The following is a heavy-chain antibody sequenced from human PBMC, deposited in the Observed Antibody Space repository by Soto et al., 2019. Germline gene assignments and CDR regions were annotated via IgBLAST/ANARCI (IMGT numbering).Heavy chain of an antibody. V-gene: IGHV4-59*01. CDR1: GGSISSYY. J-gene: IGHJ4*01. CDR2: IYYSGST. CDR3: ARAHAPTLPFDY. Sequence: SETLSLTCTVSGGSISSYYWSWIRQPPGKGLEWIGYIYYSGSTNYNPSLKSRVTISVDTSKSQFSLSLDSVTAADTAVYFCARAHAPTLPFDYWGLGTLVTVSS. D-gene: IGHD2-15*01.